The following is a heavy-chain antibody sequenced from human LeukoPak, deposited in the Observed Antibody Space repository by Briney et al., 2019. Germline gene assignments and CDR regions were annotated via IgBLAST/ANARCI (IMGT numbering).Heavy chain of an antibody. CDR1: GGSISSYY. CDR2: IYYSGST. V-gene: IGHV4-39*01. CDR3: APQYYYDSRGYYDGYYFDY. Sequence: SETLSLTCTVSGGSISSYYWGWIRQPPGKGLEWIGSIYYSGSTYCNPSLKSRVTISVDTSKNQFSLKLSSVTAADTAVYYCAPQYYYDSRGYYDGYYFDYWGQGTLVTVSS. D-gene: IGHD3-22*01. J-gene: IGHJ4*02.